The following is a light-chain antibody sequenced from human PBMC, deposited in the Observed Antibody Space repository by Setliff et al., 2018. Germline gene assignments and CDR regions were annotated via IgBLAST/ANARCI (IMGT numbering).Light chain of an antibody. CDR1: SGDVGGYDY. V-gene: IGLV2-14*01. CDR3: GSYTSINTLLYI. J-gene: IGLJ1*01. CDR2: DVS. Sequence: QSALTQPASVSGSPGQSITISCTGTSGDVGGYDYVSWYQQHPGKAPKLMIYDVSNRLSGVSNRFSGSKSGNTASLTISGLQAEDEADYYCGSYTSINTLLYIFGTGTKATVL.